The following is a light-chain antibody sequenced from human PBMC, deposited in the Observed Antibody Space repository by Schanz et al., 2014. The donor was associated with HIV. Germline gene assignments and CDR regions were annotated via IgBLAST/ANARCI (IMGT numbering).Light chain of an antibody. CDR2: GAS. Sequence: EIVMTQSPATLSVSPGERVTLSCRASQSISNDLAWYQQKPGQAPRLLIYGASSRATGIPDRFSGSGFGTDFTLTINRVEPEDFAVYYCQQYGSSLWTFGQGTKVEIK. V-gene: IGKV3-20*01. J-gene: IGKJ1*01. CDR3: QQYGSSLWT. CDR1: QSISND.